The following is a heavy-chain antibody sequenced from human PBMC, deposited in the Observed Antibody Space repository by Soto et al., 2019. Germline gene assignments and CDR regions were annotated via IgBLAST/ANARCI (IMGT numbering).Heavy chain of an antibody. CDR3: SRVIYHDFHGCMDV. V-gene: IGHV1-18*04. D-gene: IGHD3-3*01. J-gene: IGHJ6*02. CDR2: ISAYNGNT. Sequence: ASVKVSCKASGYTFTSYGISWVRQAPGRGPEWMGWISAYNGNTNYAQKLQGRVTMTTDTSTSTAYMELRSLRSDDTALYYCSRVIYHDFHGCMDVWGQGTTVTVSS. CDR1: GYTFTSYG.